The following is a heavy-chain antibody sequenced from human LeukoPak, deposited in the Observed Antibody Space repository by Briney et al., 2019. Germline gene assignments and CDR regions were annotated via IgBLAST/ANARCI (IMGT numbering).Heavy chain of an antibody. CDR2: IIPFFGTA. J-gene: IGHJ4*02. Sequence: SSVKVSCKASRGTFSSYAISWVRQARGQGREWMGGIIPFFGTANYAQKCQCRVTSTADESTSTAYMELRSLRSEDTAVYYCAREGTTPLDYWGQGTLVTVSS. V-gene: IGHV1-69*13. D-gene: IGHD1-1*01. CDR1: RGTFSSYA. CDR3: AREGTTPLDY.